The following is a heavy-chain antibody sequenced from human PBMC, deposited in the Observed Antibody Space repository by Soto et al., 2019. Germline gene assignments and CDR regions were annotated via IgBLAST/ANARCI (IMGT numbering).Heavy chain of an antibody. J-gene: IGHJ4*02. D-gene: IGHD3-9*01. CDR2: IRSKGNSQET. CDR1: GFTFSGSA. CDR3: TRFYDWALDS. V-gene: IGHV3-73*01. Sequence: GGSLRLSCAASGFTFSGSAIHWVLQASGKGLESVGRIRSKGNSQETAYDAQVSGRFTISRDNSKNTEHLQMNSMKTEETAVYYCTRFYDWALDSWGQGTQVTVSS.